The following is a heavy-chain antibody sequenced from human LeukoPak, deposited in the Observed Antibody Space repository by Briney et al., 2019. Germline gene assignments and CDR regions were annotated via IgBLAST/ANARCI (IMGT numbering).Heavy chain of an antibody. CDR3: ARSGSSWYRFDY. Sequence: PGGSLRLSCEAYGFTFSSYAMSWVRQAPGKGLEWVSVVSGSGSSTYSAGSVKGRFTISRDNSKNTLFLQMNSLRAEDTAVYYCARSGSSWYRFDYWGQGTLATVSS. V-gene: IGHV3-23*01. CDR1: GFTFSSYA. CDR2: VSGSGSST. J-gene: IGHJ4*02. D-gene: IGHD6-13*01.